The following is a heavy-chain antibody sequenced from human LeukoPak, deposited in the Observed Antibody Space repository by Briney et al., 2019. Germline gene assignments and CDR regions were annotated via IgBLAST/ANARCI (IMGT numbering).Heavy chain of an antibody. D-gene: IGHD3-22*01. CDR2: ISGSGGST. CDR3: AKNLDSSGYYLFDY. J-gene: IGHJ4*02. V-gene: IGHV3-23*01. CDR1: GFTFSSYA. Sequence: PGGSLRLSCAASGFTFSSYAMSWVRQAPGKGLEWVSAISGSGGSTYYADSVKGRFTISRDNSKNTLYLHMNSLRAEDTAVYYCAKNLDSSGYYLFDYWGQGTLVTVSS.